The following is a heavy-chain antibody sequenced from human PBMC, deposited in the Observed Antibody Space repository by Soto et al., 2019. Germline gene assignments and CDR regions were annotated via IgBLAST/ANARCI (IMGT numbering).Heavy chain of an antibody. CDR1: GYTFTSYD. CDR2: MNPNSGNT. CDR3: ARAPLSGLKDTYYYGSGSYYNPPHFDYYYMDV. Sequence: ASVKVSCKASGYTFTSYDINWVRQATGQGLEWMGWMNPNSGNTGYAQKFQGRVTMTRNTSISTAYMELSSLRSEDTAVYYCARAPLSGLKDTYYYGSGSYYNPPHFDYYYMDVWGKGTTVTVSS. V-gene: IGHV1-8*01. D-gene: IGHD3-10*01. J-gene: IGHJ6*03.